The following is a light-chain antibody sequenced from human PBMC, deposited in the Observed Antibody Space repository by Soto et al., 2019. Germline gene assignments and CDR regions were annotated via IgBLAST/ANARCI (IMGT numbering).Light chain of an antibody. CDR3: QPYNSFWT. Sequence: DIQMTQSPSTLSASVGDRVTITCRASQSISTWLAWYQQKPGKAPKLLIYDAFYLERGVPSRFSGSGSGTEFTLTISSLQPDDLATYYCQPYNSFWTFGQGTEV. J-gene: IGKJ1*01. CDR1: QSISTW. CDR2: DAF. V-gene: IGKV1-5*01.